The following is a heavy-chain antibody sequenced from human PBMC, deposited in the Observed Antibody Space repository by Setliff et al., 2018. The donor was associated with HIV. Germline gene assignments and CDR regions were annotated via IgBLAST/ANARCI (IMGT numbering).Heavy chain of an antibody. Sequence: SETLSLTCAVYGGSFSGYYWTWIRQPPGKGLEWVGEINHSGSTNYNSSLKSRVTISVDTSKNQFSLKLSSVTAADTAVYYCARPSLGIGGGSIFDSWGRGALVTVSS. CDR2: INHSGST. CDR1: GGSFSGYY. D-gene: IGHD3-3*01. V-gene: IGHV4-34*01. CDR3: ARPSLGIGGGSIFDS. J-gene: IGHJ4*02.